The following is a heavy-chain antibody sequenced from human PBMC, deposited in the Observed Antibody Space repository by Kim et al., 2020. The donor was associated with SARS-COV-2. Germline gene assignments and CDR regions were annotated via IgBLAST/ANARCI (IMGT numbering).Heavy chain of an antibody. Sequence: SIKSRVTKPIDTSKYQFSLKLSSVTAADTAVYYCARTRITMIVVVTHFDYWGQGTLVTVSS. J-gene: IGHJ4*02. V-gene: IGHV4-31*02. D-gene: IGHD3-22*01. CDR3: ARTRITMIVVVTHFDY.